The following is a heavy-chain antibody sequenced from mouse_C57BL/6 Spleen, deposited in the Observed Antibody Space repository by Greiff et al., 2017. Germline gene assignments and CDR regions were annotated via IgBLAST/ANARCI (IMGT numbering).Heavy chain of an antibody. Sequence: VQLKQSGPELVKPGASVQISCKASGYSFTGYYMHWVKQSHGNILDWIGYIYPYNGVSSYNQKFKGKAPLTVDKSSSTAYMELRRLTSEVSAVYSCARGGYYGLNCYFDVWGTGTTVTVSS. D-gene: IGHD2-1*01. J-gene: IGHJ1*03. CDR3: ARGGYYGLNCYFDV. V-gene: IGHV1-31*01. CDR1: GYSFTGYY. CDR2: IYPYNGVS.